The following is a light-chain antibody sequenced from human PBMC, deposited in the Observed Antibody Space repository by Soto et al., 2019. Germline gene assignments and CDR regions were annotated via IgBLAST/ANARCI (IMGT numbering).Light chain of an antibody. CDR2: GAS. CDR1: QGIRND. V-gene: IGKV1-6*01. CDR3: LRHHRYPRT. J-gene: IGKJ1*01. Sequence: AIQMTQSPSSLSASVGGRVAMTCRASQGIRNDLAWYQQKPGEAPKLLIYGASNLQSGVPSRFSGSGSDTAFTLTIIILQTQDWAIYYCLRHHRYPRTVVLGTRVELK.